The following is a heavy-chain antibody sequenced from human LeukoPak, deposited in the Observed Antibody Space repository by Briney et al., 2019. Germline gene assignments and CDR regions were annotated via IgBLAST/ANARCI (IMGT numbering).Heavy chain of an antibody. V-gene: IGHV3-23*01. Sequence: GGSLRLSCAASGFTFSSYAMSWVRQAPGKGLEWVSAISGSGGSTYYADSVKGRFTISRDNAKNSLYLQMNSLRAEDTAVYYCARDGYSSSFYYYYYGMDVWGQGTTVTVPS. J-gene: IGHJ6*02. D-gene: IGHD6-6*01. CDR2: ISGSGGST. CDR1: GFTFSSYA. CDR3: ARDGYSSSFYYYYYGMDV.